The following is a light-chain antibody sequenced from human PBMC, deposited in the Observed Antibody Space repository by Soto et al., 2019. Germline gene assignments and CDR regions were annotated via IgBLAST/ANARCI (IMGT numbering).Light chain of an antibody. J-gene: IGKJ1*01. Sequence: DIQMTQSPSSLSASVGDRVTITCRASQSISSIRNYLNWYQQKPGKAPKLLIYAASSLQSGVPSRFSGSGSGTDFTLTISSLQPEDFATYYCQQSYSIPWTFGQGTRVEIK. CDR3: QQSYSIPWT. V-gene: IGKV1-39*01. CDR1: QSISSIRNY. CDR2: AAS.